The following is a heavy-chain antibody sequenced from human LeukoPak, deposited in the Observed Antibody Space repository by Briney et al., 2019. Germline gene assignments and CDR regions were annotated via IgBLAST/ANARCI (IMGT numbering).Heavy chain of an antibody. J-gene: IGHJ3*02. CDR2: ISADGRSP. CDR3: VKDWGVLPDYTADGFDI. CDR1: GFTFSSFS. Sequence: GGSLRLSCAVSGFTFSSFSMIWVRQAPGKGLECIADISADGRSPRYSDSVKGRFTISRDNAKNSLFLQMNSLKGEDTAVYYCVKDWGVLPDYTADGFDIWGPGTMVTVSS. D-gene: IGHD3-10*01. V-gene: IGHV3-48*04.